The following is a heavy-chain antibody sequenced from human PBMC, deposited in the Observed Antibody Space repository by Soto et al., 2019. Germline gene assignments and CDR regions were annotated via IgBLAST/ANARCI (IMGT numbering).Heavy chain of an antibody. CDR3: AKALPAARHWDTNVTQSRLDV. J-gene: IGHJ6*02. D-gene: IGHD6-6*01. V-gene: IGHV3-30*18. Sequence: PGGSLRLSCAASGFTCYSFDMHWVRQAPGQGLEWVSVISYDGSNQYYADSVKGRFIISRDNSKNTLSLQMNSPRPEDTAVYPCAKALPAARHWDTNVTQSRLDVWGQGTRVTVSS. CDR1: GFTCYSFD. CDR2: ISYDGSNQ.